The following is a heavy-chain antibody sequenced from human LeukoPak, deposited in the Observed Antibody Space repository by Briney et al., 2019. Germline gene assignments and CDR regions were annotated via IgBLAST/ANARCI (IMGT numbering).Heavy chain of an antibody. CDR1: GGSFSGYY. CDR3: AARGYCSSTSCPNWFDP. Sequence: SATLSLTCAVYGGSFSGYYWSSIRQPPGKGLEWIGEIKHSGSTNYNPSLKSRVTISVDTSKNQFSLKLSSVTAADTAVYYCAARGYCSSTSCPNWFDPWGQGTLVTVSS. CDR2: IKHSGST. D-gene: IGHD2-2*01. V-gene: IGHV4-34*01. J-gene: IGHJ5*02.